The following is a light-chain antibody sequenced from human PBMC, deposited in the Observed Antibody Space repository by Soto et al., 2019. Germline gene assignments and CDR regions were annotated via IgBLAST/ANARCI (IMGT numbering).Light chain of an antibody. V-gene: IGLV1-44*01. CDR3: VAWDDSLNGYVV. Sequence: QSVLTQPPSASGTPGQRVTISCSGSSSNIGSNTVNWYQQLPGTAPKLVIYSNNQRPSGVPDRFSGSKSGTSASLAISGLQSEDEADYYCVAWDDSLNGYVVFCGGIKVTVL. CDR2: SNN. J-gene: IGLJ2*01. CDR1: SSNIGSNT.